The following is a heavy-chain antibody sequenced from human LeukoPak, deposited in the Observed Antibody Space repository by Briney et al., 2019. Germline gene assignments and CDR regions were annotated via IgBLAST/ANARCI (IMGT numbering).Heavy chain of an antibody. V-gene: IGHV3-23*01. Sequence: GSLRLSCAASGFTFSSYAMSWVRQAPGKGLEWVSAISGSGGSRYYADSVKGRFTISRDNSKNTLYLQMNSLRAEDTAVYYCAKDFASLEVPRAFDIWGQGTMVTVSS. CDR2: ISGSGGSR. CDR1: GFTFSSYA. D-gene: IGHD2-2*01. J-gene: IGHJ3*02. CDR3: AKDFASLEVPRAFDI.